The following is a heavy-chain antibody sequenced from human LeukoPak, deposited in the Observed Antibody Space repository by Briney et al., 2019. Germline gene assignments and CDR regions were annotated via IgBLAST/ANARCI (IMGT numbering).Heavy chain of an antibody. Sequence: GGSLRLSCAASGFTFKSYWMNWVRQAPGKGLEWVATIKQDGTEQDYMDSVKGRFTVSRDNAKSSVYLQMNSVRAEDSAVYYCTRDLPRWEPLDYWGQGTLVTVSS. CDR2: IKQDGTEQ. D-gene: IGHD1-26*01. CDR3: TRDLPRWEPLDY. V-gene: IGHV3-7*01. CDR1: GFTFKSYW. J-gene: IGHJ4*02.